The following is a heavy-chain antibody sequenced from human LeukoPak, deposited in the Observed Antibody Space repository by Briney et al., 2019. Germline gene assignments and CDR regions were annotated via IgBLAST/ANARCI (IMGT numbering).Heavy chain of an antibody. CDR2: IKTDGSIT. Sequence: GGSLRLSCAASGITLRGYWMNWVRQAPGKGLEWVSRIKTDGSITTYADSVKGRFTISRDNAKNTLYLQMNSLRVEDTAVYYCARSDWFAPWGQGTLVTVSS. J-gene: IGHJ5*02. CDR1: GITLRGYW. CDR3: ARSDWFAP. V-gene: IGHV3-74*01.